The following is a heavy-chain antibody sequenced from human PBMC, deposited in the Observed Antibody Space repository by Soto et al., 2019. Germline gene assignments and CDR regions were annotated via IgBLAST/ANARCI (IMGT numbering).Heavy chain of an antibody. CDR3: AKDVLRFLEWLAFYGMDV. D-gene: IGHD3-3*01. V-gene: IGHV3-48*01. CDR2: ISSGSSTI. Sequence: GGSLRLSCAASGFTFSSYSMNWVRQAPGKGLEWVSYISSGSSTIFYADSVKGRFTISRDNAKNSLYLQMNSLRAEDTAVYYCAKDVLRFLEWLAFYGMDVWGQGTTVTVSS. CDR1: GFTFSSYS. J-gene: IGHJ6*02.